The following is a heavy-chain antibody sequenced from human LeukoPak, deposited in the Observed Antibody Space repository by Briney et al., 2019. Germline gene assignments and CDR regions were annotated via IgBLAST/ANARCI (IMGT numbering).Heavy chain of an antibody. D-gene: IGHD6-13*01. CDR3: ARDKYSGSPPSDY. V-gene: IGHV3-48*03. CDR1: GFTFSSYG. J-gene: IGHJ4*02. CDR2: ISSSGSSR. Sequence: GGSLRLSCAASGFTFSSYGMTWVRPAPGKGLEWVSYISSSGSSRYHADSVKGRFTISRDNAKNSLYLQMNSLRAEDTAVYYCARDKYSGSPPSDYWGQGTLVTVSS.